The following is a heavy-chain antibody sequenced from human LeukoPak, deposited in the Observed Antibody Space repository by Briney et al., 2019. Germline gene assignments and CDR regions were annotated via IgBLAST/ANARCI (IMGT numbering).Heavy chain of an antibody. V-gene: IGHV4-59*12. CDR2: IHYTGST. CDR3: ARDKRVAVAGTYIYYYYMDV. Sequence: PSETLSLTCSVSGGSINSYYWSWIRQPPGKGLECIGYIHYTGSTNYNPSLKSRVTMSVDTSKNQFSLKLSSVTAADTAVHYCARDKRVAVAGTYIYYYYMDVWGNGTTVTISS. J-gene: IGHJ6*03. D-gene: IGHD6-19*01. CDR1: GGSINSYY.